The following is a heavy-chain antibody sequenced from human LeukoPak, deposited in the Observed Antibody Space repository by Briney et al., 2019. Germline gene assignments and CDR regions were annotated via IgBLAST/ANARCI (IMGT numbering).Heavy chain of an antibody. CDR3: AKGRYYYDSSGSPNPFDY. CDR2: IGTSSTTI. V-gene: IGHV3-48*01. J-gene: IGHJ4*02. Sequence: GGSLRLSCAASGFTFSSYSMNWVRQPPGKGLEWVSNIGTSSTTIYYADSVKGRFTISRDNSKNTLYLQMNSLRAEDTAVYYCAKGRYYYDSSGSPNPFDYWGQGPLVPVSS. D-gene: IGHD3-22*01. CDR1: GFTFSSYS.